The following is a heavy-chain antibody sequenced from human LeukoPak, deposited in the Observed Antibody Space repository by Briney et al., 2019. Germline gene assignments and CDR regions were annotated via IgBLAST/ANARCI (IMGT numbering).Heavy chain of an antibody. Sequence: SETLSLTCTVSGASISNNYWSWLRQPPGKGLEWIRYIYYSGTTNFHPSLKSRSTISVDTSKNQFSLKLSSVGAADTALYYCARAIVASNYYVMDVWGQGTTVTVSS. CDR3: ARAIVASNYYVMDV. V-gene: IGHV4-59*08. CDR2: IYYSGTT. D-gene: IGHD5-12*01. J-gene: IGHJ6*02. CDR1: GASISNNY.